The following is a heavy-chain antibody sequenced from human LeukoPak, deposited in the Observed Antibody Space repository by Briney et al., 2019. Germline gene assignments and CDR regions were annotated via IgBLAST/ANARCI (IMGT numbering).Heavy chain of an antibody. Sequence: ASVTVSCKPSGYRFTSYYLHWVRQAPGQGLEWMGWMNPKSGATDYARKFQGRVTTTRDTSISTAYMELTRLRSDDTAVYFCARGSDYDDYFYMDFWGKGTTVTVSS. V-gene: IGHV1-2*02. J-gene: IGHJ6*03. CDR2: MNPKSGAT. CDR1: GYRFTSYY. CDR3: ARGSDYDDYFYMDF.